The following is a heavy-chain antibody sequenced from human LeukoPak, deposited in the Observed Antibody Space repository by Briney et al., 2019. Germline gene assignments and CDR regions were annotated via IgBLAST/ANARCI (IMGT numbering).Heavy chain of an antibody. Sequence: SGGSLRLSGAASGFAFADYAMHWVRQIPGKGLECVAHIHADGGRTFYADSVKGRFTVSRDNGKNSLFLQMDSLTSDDTALYYCSTWAFYHGLDVWGQGATVIVSS. V-gene: IGHV3-43*02. CDR1: GFAFADYA. CDR3: STWAFYHGLDV. J-gene: IGHJ6*02. CDR2: IHADGGRT. D-gene: IGHD2/OR15-2a*01.